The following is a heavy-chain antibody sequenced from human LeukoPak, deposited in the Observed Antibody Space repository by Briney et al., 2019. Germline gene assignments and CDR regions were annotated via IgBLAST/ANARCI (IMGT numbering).Heavy chain of an antibody. Sequence: PSETLSLTCGVYGGSFSGYYWSWIRQPPGKGLEWIGHIYYSGSTNHNPSLKSRVTMSVDTSQNQFSLKLSSVIAADTAVYYCTRHQWGDPFDVWGQGTMVTVSS. CDR2: IYYSGST. CDR1: GGSFSGYY. CDR3: TRHQWGDPFDV. V-gene: IGHV4-59*08. D-gene: IGHD3-16*01. J-gene: IGHJ3*01.